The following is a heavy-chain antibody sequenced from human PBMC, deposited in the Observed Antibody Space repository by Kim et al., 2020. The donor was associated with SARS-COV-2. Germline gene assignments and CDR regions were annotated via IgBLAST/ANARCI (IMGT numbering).Heavy chain of an antibody. J-gene: IGHJ3*02. D-gene: IGHD3-16*01. CDR1: GFSLSTSGVG. Sequence: SGPTLVKPTQTLTLTCTFSGFSLSTSGVGVGWIRQPPGKALEWLALIYWDDDKRYSPSLKSRLTITKDTSKNQVVLTMTNMDPVDTATYYCAHSIFTPVGPYTLWTGKSTNFDIWGQGTMVTVSS. CDR3: AHSIFTPVGPYTLWTGKSTNFDI. CDR2: IYWDDDK. V-gene: IGHV2-5*02.